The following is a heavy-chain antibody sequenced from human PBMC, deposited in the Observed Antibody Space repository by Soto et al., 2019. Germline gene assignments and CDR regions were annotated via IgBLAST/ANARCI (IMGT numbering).Heavy chain of an antibody. Sequence: PSDTLSLTCIVSGGSISIGGHYWTWIRHHPGKGLEWIGYIYYTGATYYNPSLKSRVTISLDTSKSQFSLKLSLVAAADTAVYYCARALDYGDKYYFDYWGQGTLVTVSS. D-gene: IGHD4-17*01. CDR1: GGSISIGGHY. CDR3: ARALDYGDKYYFDY. CDR2: IYYTGAT. V-gene: IGHV4-31*03. J-gene: IGHJ4*02.